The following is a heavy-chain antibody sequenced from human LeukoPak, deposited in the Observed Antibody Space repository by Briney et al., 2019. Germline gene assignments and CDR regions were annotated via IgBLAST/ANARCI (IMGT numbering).Heavy chain of an antibody. CDR2: ISAYNGNT. CDR3: AREDHDILTGYNWFDP. V-gene: IGHV1-18*03. D-gene: IGHD3-9*01. Sequence: ASVKVSCKASGYTITSYGISWVRQAPGQGLEWMGWISAYNGNTKYSQEFQGRVTITRDTSASTAYMELSSLRSEDMAVYYCAREDHDILTGYNWFDPWGQGTLVTVSS. CDR1: GYTITSYG. J-gene: IGHJ5*02.